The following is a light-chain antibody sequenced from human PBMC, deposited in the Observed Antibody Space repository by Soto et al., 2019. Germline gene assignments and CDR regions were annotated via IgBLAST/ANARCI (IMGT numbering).Light chain of an antibody. J-gene: IGLJ1*01. V-gene: IGLV1-40*01. CDR1: SSNIGAGYD. CDR3: QSYDSNPSDRYG. Sequence: VLTQPPSVSGAPGQRVTISCTGSSSNIGAGYDVHWYQQRPGTGPKLLIFGNINRPSGVPDRFSGSKSGTSASLAITGLQAEDEGDYYCQSYDSNPSDRYGSGNGTKVTV. CDR2: GNI.